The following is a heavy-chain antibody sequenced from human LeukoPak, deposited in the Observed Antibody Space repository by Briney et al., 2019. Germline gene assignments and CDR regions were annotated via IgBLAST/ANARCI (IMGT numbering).Heavy chain of an antibody. CDR1: GGSISSYY. CDR2: TYYSGST. D-gene: IGHD6-13*01. V-gene: IGHV4-59*01. Sequence: SETLSLTCTVSGGSISSYYWSWIRQPPGKGLEWIGYTYYSGSTNYNPSLKSRVTISVDTSKNQFSLKLSSVTAADTAVYYCARVSQQRGFYYYGMDVWGQGTTVTVSS. J-gene: IGHJ6*02. CDR3: ARVSQQRGFYYYGMDV.